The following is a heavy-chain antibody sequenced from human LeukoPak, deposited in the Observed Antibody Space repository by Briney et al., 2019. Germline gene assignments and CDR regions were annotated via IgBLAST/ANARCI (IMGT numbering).Heavy chain of an antibody. Sequence: ASVKVSCKASGYTFTSYGISWVRQAPGQGLEWMGWISAYNGNTNYAQKLQGRVTMTTDTSTSAAYMELRSLRSDDTAVYCWARHTSMVRGLMENHYWGRETLVSVSS. V-gene: IGHV1-18*01. D-gene: IGHD3-10*01. CDR1: GYTFTSYG. J-gene: IGHJ4*02. CDR3: ARHTSMVRGLMENHY. CDR2: ISAYNGNT.